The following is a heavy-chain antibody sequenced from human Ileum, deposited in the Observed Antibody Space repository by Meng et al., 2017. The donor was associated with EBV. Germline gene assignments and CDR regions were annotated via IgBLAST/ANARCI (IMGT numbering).Heavy chain of an antibody. V-gene: IGHV1-69*01. Sequence: GRRERSGGGVKRPGRLCDVSFNAPGAAVGDHACRWVRQRPGQGLEWMGGIIPKFRSTTYAQRFQGRVTITADAFSNTAYMELSILKAEDTAVYYCARDWAAPGTSWFDLWGQGTLVTVSS. CDR3: ARDWAAPGTSWFDL. D-gene: IGHD6-13*01. CDR1: GAAVGDHA. CDR2: IIPKFRST. J-gene: IGHJ5*02.